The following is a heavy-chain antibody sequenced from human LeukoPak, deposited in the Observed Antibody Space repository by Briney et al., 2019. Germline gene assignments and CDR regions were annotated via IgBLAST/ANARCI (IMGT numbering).Heavy chain of an antibody. CDR1: GGSISIYY. CDR2: IYYSGST. J-gene: IGHJ4*02. D-gene: IGHD6-19*01. CDR3: ARLGSGWFADY. V-gene: IGHV4-59*01. Sequence: SETLSLTCTVSGGSISIYYWSWIRQPPGKGLEYIGYIYYSGSTSYNPSLKSRVTISIDTSKNQFSLKLSSVTAADTAVYYCARLGSGWFADYWGQGTLVTVSS.